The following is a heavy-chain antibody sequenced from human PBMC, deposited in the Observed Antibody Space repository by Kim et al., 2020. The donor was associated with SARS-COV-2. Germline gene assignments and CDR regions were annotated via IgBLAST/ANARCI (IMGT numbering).Heavy chain of an antibody. CDR3: AKLTGADWYFDL. CDR1: GGSIRGYY. CDR2: IYYSGTS. D-gene: IGHD7-27*01. Sequence: SETLSLTCTVSGGSIRGYYWSWIRQPPGKGLEWIGYIYYSGTSNYNPSLKSRVTMSVDTSKNQFSLKLSSVTAADTAVYYCAKLTGADWYFDLWGRGTLVTVSS. V-gene: IGHV4-59*08. J-gene: IGHJ2*01.